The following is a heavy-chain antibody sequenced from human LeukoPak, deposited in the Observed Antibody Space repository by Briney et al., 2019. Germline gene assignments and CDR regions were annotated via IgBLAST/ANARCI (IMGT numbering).Heavy chain of an antibody. CDR2: INPNSGGT. J-gene: IGHJ4*02. Sequence: GASVKVSCKASGYTFTGYYMHWVRQAPGQGLEWMGWINPNSGGTNYAQKFQGRVTMTRDTSISTAYMELSRLRSDDTAVYYCARSPHYAYCGGDRYIDYWGQGTLVTVSS. V-gene: IGHV1-2*02. CDR3: ARSPHYAYCGGDRYIDY. D-gene: IGHD2-21*01. CDR1: GYTFTGYY.